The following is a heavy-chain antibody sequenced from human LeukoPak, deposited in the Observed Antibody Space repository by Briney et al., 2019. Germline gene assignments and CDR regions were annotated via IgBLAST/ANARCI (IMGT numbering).Heavy chain of an antibody. CDR1: GFTFSNYA. CDR3: AKARQGYCSSTSCYGGFDP. Sequence: GGSLRLSCAASGFTFSNYAMSWVRQAPGKGLEWVSTISESGGSTYYADSVKGRFTISRDNSKNTLYLQMNSLRAEDTAVYYCAKARQGYCSSTSCYGGFDPWGQGTLVTVSS. J-gene: IGHJ5*02. D-gene: IGHD2-2*01. CDR2: ISESGGST. V-gene: IGHV3-23*01.